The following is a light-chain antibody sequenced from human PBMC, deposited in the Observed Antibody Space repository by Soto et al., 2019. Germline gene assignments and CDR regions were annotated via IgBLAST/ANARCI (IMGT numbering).Light chain of an antibody. V-gene: IGLV2-8*01. Sequence: SVLTQPPSASGSAGQSVTISCTGTSSDVGGYNYVSWYQQHPGKAPKLMIYEVSKRPSGVPDRFSGSKSGNTASLTVSGLQAEDEADYYCSSYAGSNNQVFGTGTKVTVL. CDR1: SSDVGGYNY. J-gene: IGLJ1*01. CDR2: EVS. CDR3: SSYAGSNNQV.